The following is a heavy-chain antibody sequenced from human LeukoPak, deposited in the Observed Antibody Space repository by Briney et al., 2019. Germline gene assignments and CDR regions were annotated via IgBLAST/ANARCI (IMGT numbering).Heavy chain of an antibody. V-gene: IGHV1-2*02. D-gene: IGHD2-2*01. J-gene: IGHJ4*02. CDR3: ARRIVVVPGAFDY. CDR1: GGTFSSYA. Sequence: ASVKVSCEASGGTFSSYAISWVRQAPGQGLEWMGWINPNSGGTNYAQKFQGRVTMTRDTSISTAYMELSRLRSDDTAVYYCARRIVVVPGAFDYWGQGTLVTVSS. CDR2: INPNSGGT.